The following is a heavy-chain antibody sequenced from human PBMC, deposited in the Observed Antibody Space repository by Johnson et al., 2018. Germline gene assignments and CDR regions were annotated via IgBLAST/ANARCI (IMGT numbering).Heavy chain of an antibody. Sequence: QVQLVQSGAEVKKPGSSVKVSCKASGGTFSSYAISWVRQAPGQGLEWMGGIIPIFGTANYAQKFQGRVTITADESTSTAYMELSSRRAEDTALYYCAKDKSYSTPFIAFDIWGQGTMVTVSS. V-gene: IGHV1-69*12. CDR1: GGTFSSYA. D-gene: IGHD2/OR15-2a*01. CDR3: AKDKSYSTPFIAFDI. J-gene: IGHJ3*02. CDR2: IIPIFGTA.